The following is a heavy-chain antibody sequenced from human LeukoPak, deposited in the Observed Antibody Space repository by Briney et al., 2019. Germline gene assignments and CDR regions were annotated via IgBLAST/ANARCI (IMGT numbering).Heavy chain of an antibody. J-gene: IGHJ4*02. CDR3: ARDPSVDTAMSTPYFDY. V-gene: IGHV1-46*01. CDR2: INPSGGST. D-gene: IGHD5-18*01. Sequence: ASVKVSCKASGYTFTSYYMHWVRQALGEGLERMGIINPSGGSTSYAQKFQGRVTMTRDTSTSTVYMELNSLRSEDTAVYYCARDPSVDTAMSTPYFDYWGQGTLVTVSS. CDR1: GYTFTSYY.